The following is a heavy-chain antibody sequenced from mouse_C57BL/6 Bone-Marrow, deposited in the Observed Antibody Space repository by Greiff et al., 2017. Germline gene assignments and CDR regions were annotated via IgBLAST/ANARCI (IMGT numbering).Heavy chain of an antibody. D-gene: IGHD4-1*01. CDR3: ARGLTGTRFAY. Sequence: VKLMESGAELVKPGASVKISCKASGYAFSSYWMNWVKQRPGKGLEWIGQIYPGDGDTNYNGKFKGKATLTADKSSSTAYMQLSSLTSEDSAVYFCARGLTGTRFAYWGQGTLVTVSA. CDR1: GYAFSSYW. J-gene: IGHJ3*01. V-gene: IGHV1-80*01. CDR2: IYPGDGDT.